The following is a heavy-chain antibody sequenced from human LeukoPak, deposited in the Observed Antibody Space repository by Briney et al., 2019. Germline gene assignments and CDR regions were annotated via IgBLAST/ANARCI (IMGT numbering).Heavy chain of an antibody. J-gene: IGHJ4*02. CDR2: ISGSGGST. D-gene: IGHD2-2*01. Sequence: PGGSLRLSCAASGFTFSSYAVSWVRQAPGKGLEWVSAISGSGGSTYYADSVKGRFTISRDNSKNTLYLQMNSLRAEDTAVYYCAKDAVLGVPAAIAYYFDYWGQGTLVTVSS. V-gene: IGHV3-23*01. CDR1: GFTFSSYA. CDR3: AKDAVLGVPAAIAYYFDY.